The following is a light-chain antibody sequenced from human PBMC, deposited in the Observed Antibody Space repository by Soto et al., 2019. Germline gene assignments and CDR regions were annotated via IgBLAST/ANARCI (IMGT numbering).Light chain of an antibody. CDR2: GAS. CDR3: QQRKT. V-gene: IGKV3-20*01. J-gene: IGKJ2*01. Sequence: EIVLTQSPGTLSLSPGERATLSCRASQSVSSSYLAWYQQKPGQAPRLLIYGASSRATGVPDRFSGSGSGTDFTLTISRLEPEDFVVYYCQQRKTFGQGTKLEIK. CDR1: QSVSSSY.